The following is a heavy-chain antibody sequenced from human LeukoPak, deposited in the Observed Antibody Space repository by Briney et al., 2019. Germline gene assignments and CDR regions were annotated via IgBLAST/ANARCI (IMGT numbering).Heavy chain of an antibody. V-gene: IGHV1-46*01. J-gene: IGHJ4*02. CDR1: GYTFTSYY. D-gene: IGHD4-17*01. CDR3: ARVGTTTADY. Sequence: ASVKVSCKASGYTFTSYYMHWVRQAPGQGLEWMGIINPSGGSTSYAQKFQGRVTITRDTSASTAYMELSSLRSEDTAVYYCARVGTTTADYWGQGTLVTVSS. CDR2: INPSGGST.